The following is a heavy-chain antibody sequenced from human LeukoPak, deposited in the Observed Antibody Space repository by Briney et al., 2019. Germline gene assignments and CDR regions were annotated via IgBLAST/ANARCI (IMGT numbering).Heavy chain of an antibody. D-gene: IGHD2-15*01. J-gene: IGHJ5*02. CDR2: INPNSGGT. CDR1: GYTFTGYY. Sequence: GASVKVSCKASGYTFTGYYMHWVRQAPGQGLEWMGWINPNSGGTNYAQKFQGRVTMTRDTSISTAYMELSRLRSDDTAVYYCAREVADIVVVVAALNHWGQGTLVTVSS. CDR3: AREVADIVVVVAALNH. V-gene: IGHV1-2*02.